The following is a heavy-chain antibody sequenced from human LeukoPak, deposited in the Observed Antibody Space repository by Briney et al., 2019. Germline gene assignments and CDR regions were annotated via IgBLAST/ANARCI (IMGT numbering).Heavy chain of an antibody. CDR3: ARDKLLMVYAIPYYYYGMDV. CDR1: GFTFSSYA. J-gene: IGHJ6*02. V-gene: IGHV3-30-3*01. Sequence: PGRSLRLSCAASGFTFSSYAMHWVRHAPGKGLEWVAVISYDGSNKYYADSVKARFTISRDNSKNTLYLQMNSLRAEDTAVYYCARDKLLMVYAIPYYYYGMDVWGQGTTVTVSS. CDR2: ISYDGSNK. D-gene: IGHD2-8*01.